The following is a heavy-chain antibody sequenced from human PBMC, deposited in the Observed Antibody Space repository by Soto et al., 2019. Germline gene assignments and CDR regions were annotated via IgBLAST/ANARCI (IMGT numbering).Heavy chain of an antibody. CDR1: GFTFSSYS. J-gene: IGHJ4*02. D-gene: IGHD6-6*01. CDR2: ISSSSSYI. Sequence: EVQLVESGGGLVKPGGSLRLSCAASGFTFSSYSMNWVRQAPGKGLEWVSSISSSSSYIYYADSVKGRFTISRDNAKNSLDLRMISMRVDDTAVYYCARVGVQLVPGDFYWGQGTLVTVSS. CDR3: ARVGVQLVPGDFY. V-gene: IGHV3-21*01.